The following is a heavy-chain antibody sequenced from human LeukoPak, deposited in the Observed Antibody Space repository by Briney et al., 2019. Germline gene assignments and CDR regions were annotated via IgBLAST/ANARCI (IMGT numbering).Heavy chain of an antibody. CDR2: IYYSGST. V-gene: IGHV4-59*12. Sequence: PSETLSLTCTVSGGSISSYYWSWIRQPPGKGLEWIGYIYYSGSTNSNPSLKGRVTMSVDTSKNQFSLKLTSVTAADTAVYYCARASYGDYNFDYWGQGTLVTVSS. CDR3: ARASYGDYNFDY. CDR1: GGSISSYY. D-gene: IGHD4-17*01. J-gene: IGHJ4*02.